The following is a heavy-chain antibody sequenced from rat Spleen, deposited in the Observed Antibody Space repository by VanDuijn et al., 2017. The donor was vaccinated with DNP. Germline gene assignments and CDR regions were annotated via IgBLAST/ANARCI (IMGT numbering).Heavy chain of an antibody. J-gene: IGHJ3*01. CDR3: ATGGTDYYSFAY. V-gene: IGHV5-7*01. CDR2: IIYDGSST. Sequence: ESGGGLVLPGRSLTLSCAASGFTFSDYNLAWVRQAPKKGLEWVATIIYDGSSTYYGDSVKGRFTISRDNAKSTLSLRMDSLRSEDTATYYCATGGTDYYSFAYWGQGTLVTVSS. CDR1: GFTFSDYN. D-gene: IGHD1-6*01.